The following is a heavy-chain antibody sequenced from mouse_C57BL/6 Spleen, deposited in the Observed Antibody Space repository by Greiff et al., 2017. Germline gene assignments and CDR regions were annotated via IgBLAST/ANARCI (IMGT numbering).Heavy chain of an antibody. J-gene: IGHJ3*01. V-gene: IGHV1-53*01. CDR3: ARWGILQASWFAY. CDR2: IHPSNGST. Sequence: QVQLQQPGTELVKPGASVKLSCKASGYTFTSYWMHWVKQRPGQGLEWIGNIHPSNGSTNYNEKFKSKATLTVDKSSSPAYMQLSSLTSEDSAVLSCARWGILQASWFAYGSQGPLETVS. CDR1: GYTFTSYW. D-gene: IGHD2-14*01.